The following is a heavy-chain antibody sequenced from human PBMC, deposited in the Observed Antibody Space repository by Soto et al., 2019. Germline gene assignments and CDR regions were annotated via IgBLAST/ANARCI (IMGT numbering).Heavy chain of an antibody. CDR1: GGTFSSYT. Sequence: VQLVQSGAEVKKPASSVKVSCKASGGTFSSYTISWVRQAPGQGLEWMGRIIPFLDVANYAQKFQGRVTITADKSTSTAYMELRSLRSEDTAMYYCARDSSLAGRPVDYWGQGTLVTVSS. D-gene: IGHD6-19*01. J-gene: IGHJ4*02. CDR3: ARDSSLAGRPVDY. V-gene: IGHV1-69*08. CDR2: IIPFLDVA.